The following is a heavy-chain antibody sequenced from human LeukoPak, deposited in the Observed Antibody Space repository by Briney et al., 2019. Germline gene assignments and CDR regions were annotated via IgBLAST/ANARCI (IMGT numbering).Heavy chain of an antibody. D-gene: IGHD3-22*01. CDR2: IYYSGST. Sequence: SETLSLTCTVSGGSISSYYWSWIRQPPGKGLEWIGYIYYSGSTNYNPSLKSRVTISVDTSKNQFPLKLSSVTAADTAVYYCARTYYYDSSGYGGFDYWGQGTLVTVSS. CDR1: GGSISSYY. J-gene: IGHJ4*02. CDR3: ARTYYYDSSGYGGFDY. V-gene: IGHV4-59*08.